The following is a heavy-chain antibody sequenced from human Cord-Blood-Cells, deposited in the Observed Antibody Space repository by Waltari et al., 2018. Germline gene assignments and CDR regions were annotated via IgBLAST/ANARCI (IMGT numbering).Heavy chain of an antibody. J-gene: IGHJ4*02. Sequence: EVQLLESGGGLVQPGGSLRLSCAASGFTFSSYALSWVRQAPGKGLEWVSAISGSGGSTYYADSVKGRFPISRDNSKNPLYLQMNSLRAEDTAVYYCASGERGAYIDYWGQGTLVTVSS. CDR2: ISGSGGST. CDR3: ASGERGAYIDY. V-gene: IGHV3-23*01. D-gene: IGHD3-10*01. CDR1: GFTFSSYA.